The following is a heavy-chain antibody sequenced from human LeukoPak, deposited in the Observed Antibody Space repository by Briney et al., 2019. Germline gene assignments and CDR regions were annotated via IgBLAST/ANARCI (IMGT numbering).Heavy chain of an antibody. CDR2: ISYDGTNK. D-gene: IGHD6-6*01. V-gene: IGHV3-30*03. Sequence: GGSLRLSCAASGFTFNSYGMHWVRQVPGKGLEWVAIISYDGTNKYYADSVKGRFTISRDSSKNTLYLQMNSLRPEDTAGYYCARAHLSSASTDYMTVWGKGTTVTVSS. J-gene: IGHJ6*03. CDR1: GFTFNSYG. CDR3: ARAHLSSASTDYMTV.